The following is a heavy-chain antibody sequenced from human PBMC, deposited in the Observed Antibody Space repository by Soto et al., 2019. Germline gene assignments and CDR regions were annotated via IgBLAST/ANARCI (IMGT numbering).Heavy chain of an antibody. J-gene: IGHJ5*02. CDR3: ARVSRNTGTIQDNWFDP. Sequence: EASVKVSCKASGYTFTSYYIHWVRQAPGQGLEWMGIINPSSGGTSYAQKFEGRVLMTRDTSTSTAYMELSSLRSDDTAVYYCARVSRNTGTIQDNWFDPWGQGTLVTVSS. CDR2: INPSSGGT. V-gene: IGHV1-46*01. CDR1: GYTFTSYY. D-gene: IGHD1-7*01.